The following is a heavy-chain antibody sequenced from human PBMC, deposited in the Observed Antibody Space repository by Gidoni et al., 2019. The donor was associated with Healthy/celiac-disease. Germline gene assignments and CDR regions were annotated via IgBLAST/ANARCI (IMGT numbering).Heavy chain of an antibody. J-gene: IGHJ4*02. CDR3: SRDPYSSTTF. CDR2: ISSSMSYI. Sequence: EVQLVESGGGLVTPGGSMRLCCAASGFTFSSYRMNWVGQAPGKGLEWVSSISSSMSYIYYADLVKGRFTISRDNAKNSLYLQMNSLRAEYTAVYYCSRDPYSSTTFWGQGTLVTVSS. D-gene: IGHD6-13*01. CDR1: GFTFSSYR. V-gene: IGHV3-21*01.